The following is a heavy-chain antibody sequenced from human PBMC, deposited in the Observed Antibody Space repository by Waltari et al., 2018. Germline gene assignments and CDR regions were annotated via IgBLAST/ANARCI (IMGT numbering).Heavy chain of an antibody. V-gene: IGHV3-53*01. J-gene: IGHJ4*02. CDR1: VFTVSSTY. CDR3: ARDPSGSYHFDY. Sequence: EVQLVESGGGLIQPGGSLRLSCSASVFTVSSTYMSWVRQAPGRGLGGVSGIYSGGRTYYADSVKGRFTSSRDNSKNTLYLQMNNLRVEDTAVYYCARDPSGSYHFDYWGQGTLVTVSS. D-gene: IGHD1-26*01. CDR2: IYSGGRT.